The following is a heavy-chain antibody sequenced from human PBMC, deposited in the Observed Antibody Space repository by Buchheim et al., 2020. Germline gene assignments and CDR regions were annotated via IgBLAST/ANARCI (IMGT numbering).Heavy chain of an antibody. Sequence: QVQLVESGGGVVQPGTSLRLSCVVFGFNFSAYGMHWVRQAPGKGLEWVAVIWSDGSKKFYADSVKGRFTISRDNSKNTLHLQMNSLRAEDTVVYYCARDGLSGYPADYWGQGAL. CDR1: GFNFSAYG. D-gene: IGHD3-22*01. V-gene: IGHV3-33*01. J-gene: IGHJ4*02. CDR3: ARDGLSGYPADY. CDR2: IWSDGSKK.